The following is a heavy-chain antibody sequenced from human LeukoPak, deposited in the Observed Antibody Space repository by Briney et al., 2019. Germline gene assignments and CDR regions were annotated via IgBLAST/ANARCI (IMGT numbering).Heavy chain of an antibody. D-gene: IGHD3-3*01. CDR1: GFTSSSNW. CDR2: IKQDGSEK. Sequence: GGSLRLSCAASGFTSSSNWMSWVRQAPGKGLEWVANIKQDGSEKYYVGSVKGRFTISRDNAKNSLYLQMSSLRAEDTAVYYCARGFALDYWGQGTLVTVSS. CDR3: ARGFALDY. V-gene: IGHV3-7*01. J-gene: IGHJ4*02.